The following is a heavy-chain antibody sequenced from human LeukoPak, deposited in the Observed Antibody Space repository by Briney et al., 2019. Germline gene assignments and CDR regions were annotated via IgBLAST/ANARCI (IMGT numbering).Heavy chain of an antibody. CDR3: ARDRGSGYDYY. CDR1: GGTFTSYA. V-gene: IGHV1-69*05. Sequence: ASVKVSCKASGGTFTSYAISWVRRAHGQGIGWMGGIIPIFGRANYAQKFQGRVTITTDESTSTAYMELSSLRSEDTAVYYCARDRGSGYDYYWGQGTLVTVSS. D-gene: IGHD5-12*01. J-gene: IGHJ4*02. CDR2: IIPIFGRA.